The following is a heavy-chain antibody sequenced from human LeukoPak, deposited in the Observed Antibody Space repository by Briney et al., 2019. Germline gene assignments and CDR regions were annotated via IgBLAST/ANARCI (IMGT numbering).Heavy chain of an antibody. CDR2: INHSGST. D-gene: IGHD6-13*01. V-gene: IGHV4-34*01. CDR3: ASDAGSAEYFQH. Sequence: SETLSLTCAVYGGSFSGYYWSWIRQPPGKGLEWIGEINHSGSTNYNPSLKSRVTISVDTSKNQFSLKLSSVTAADTAVYYCASDAGSAEYFQHWGQGTLVTVSS. J-gene: IGHJ1*01. CDR1: GGSFSGYY.